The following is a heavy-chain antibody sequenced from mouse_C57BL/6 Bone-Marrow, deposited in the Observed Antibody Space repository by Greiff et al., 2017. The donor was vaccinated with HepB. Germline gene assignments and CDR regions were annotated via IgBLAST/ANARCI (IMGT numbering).Heavy chain of an antibody. CDR3: ARSWWLPSYFDY. J-gene: IGHJ2*01. CDR1: GFNIKDYY. V-gene: IGHV14-3*01. D-gene: IGHD1-1*02. CDR2: IDPANGNT. Sequence: EVQLQQSGAELVRPGASVKLSCTASGFNIKDYYMHWVKQRPEQGLEWIGRIDPANGNTKYAPKFQGKATITADTSSNTAYLQLSSLTSEDTAIYYCARSWWLPSYFDYWGQGTTLTVSS.